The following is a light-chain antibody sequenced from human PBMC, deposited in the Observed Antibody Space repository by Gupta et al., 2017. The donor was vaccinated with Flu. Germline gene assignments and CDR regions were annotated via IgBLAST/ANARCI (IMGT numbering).Light chain of an antibody. CDR2: DDT. J-gene: IGLJ1*01. Sequence: YVLTQPPSVSAAPGQPARITCAGSNIGSKSVHWYQHKLGQAPVLVVYDDTDRPSGIPERFSGSNSGNTATLIISRVEAGDEADYYCQVWDTDSDHYYVFGSGTKVTVL. CDR1: NIGSKS. V-gene: IGLV3-21*02. CDR3: QVWDTDSDHYYV.